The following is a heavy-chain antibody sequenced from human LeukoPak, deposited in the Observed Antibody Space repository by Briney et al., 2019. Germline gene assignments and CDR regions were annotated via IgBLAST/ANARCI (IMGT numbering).Heavy chain of an antibody. V-gene: IGHV1-24*01. J-gene: IGHJ5*02. CDR3: ATSYVVAHWFDP. CDR2: FDPEDGET. Sequence: ASVKVSCKVSGYTLTELSMHWVRQAPGKGLEWMGGFDPEDGETIYARKFQGRVTMTEDTSTDTAYMELSSLRSEDTAVYYCATSYVVAHWFDPWGQGTLVTVSS. D-gene: IGHD3-16*01. CDR1: GYTLTELS.